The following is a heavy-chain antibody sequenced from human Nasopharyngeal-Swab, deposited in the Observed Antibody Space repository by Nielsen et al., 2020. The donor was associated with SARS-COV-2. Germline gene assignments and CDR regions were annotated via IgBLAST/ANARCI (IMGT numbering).Heavy chain of an antibody. V-gene: IGHV3-23*01. J-gene: IGHJ4*02. D-gene: IGHD3-9*01. CDR3: ALPTWALRSFDLLLHF. CDR2: VTSSGSST. Sequence: GGSLRLSCAASGFAFSNYAMGWVRQAPGKGLEWVSTVTSSGSSTYYADSVKGRFTISRDNSKNTLYLQMGSLRAEDTAVYYCALPTWALRSFDLLLHFWGQGTVVTVSS. CDR1: GFAFSNYA.